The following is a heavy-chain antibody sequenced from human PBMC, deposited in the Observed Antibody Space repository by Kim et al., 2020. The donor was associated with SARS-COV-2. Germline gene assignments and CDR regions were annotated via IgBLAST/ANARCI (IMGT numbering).Heavy chain of an antibody. V-gene: IGHV1-69*13. CDR3: ARGLRYCSSTSCYWGDIRYYYYGMDV. CDR2: IIPIFGTA. J-gene: IGHJ6*02. CDR1: GGTFSSYA. D-gene: IGHD2-2*01. Sequence: SVKVSSKASGGTFSSYAISWVRQAPGQGLEWMGGIIPIFGTANYAQKFQGRVTITADESTSTAYMELSSLRSEDTAVYYCARGLRYCSSTSCYWGDIRYYYYGMDVWGQGTTVTVSS.